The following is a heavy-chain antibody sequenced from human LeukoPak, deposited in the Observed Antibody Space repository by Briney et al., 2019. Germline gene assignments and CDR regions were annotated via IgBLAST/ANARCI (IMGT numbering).Heavy chain of an antibody. CDR1: GVSFSGYY. D-gene: IGHD6-13*01. CDR2: INHRGST. J-gene: IGHJ4*02. V-gene: IGHV4-34*01. CDR3: ATSRQQRVTFDY. Sequence: SETLSLTCAVSGVSFSGYYWSWIRQPPGKGLEWIGEINHRGSTNYNPSLKRPVTISVDTSKNQFSLKLSAVTAADTAVYYCATSRQQRVTFDYCGQGTLVTVSS.